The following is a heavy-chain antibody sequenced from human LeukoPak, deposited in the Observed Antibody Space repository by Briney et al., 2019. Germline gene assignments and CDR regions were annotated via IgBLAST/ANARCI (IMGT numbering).Heavy chain of an antibody. CDR1: GFTVSSNY. CDR2: IYSGGST. V-gene: IGHV3-66*02. D-gene: IGHD3-10*01. Sequence: GGSLRLSCAASGFTVSSNYMSWVRQAPGKGLEWVSVIYSGGSTYYADSVKGRFTISRDNSKNTLYLQMSSLRAEDTAVYYCARDMGSGSYTYGMDVWGQGTTVTVSS. J-gene: IGHJ6*02. CDR3: ARDMGSGSYTYGMDV.